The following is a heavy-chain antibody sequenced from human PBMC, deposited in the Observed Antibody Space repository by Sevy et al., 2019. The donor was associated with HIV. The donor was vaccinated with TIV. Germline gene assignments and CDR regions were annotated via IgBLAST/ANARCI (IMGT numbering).Heavy chain of an antibody. CDR1: GFTFSSYG. V-gene: IGHV3-23*01. Sequence: GGSLRLSCAVSGFTFSSYGMSWVRQAPGKGLEWVSAISYSGSTTHYADSVKGRFTISRDNSKNTLYLQMNSLRAEDTAVYYCAKDRVSGSYYSGDFDYWGQGTLVTVSS. D-gene: IGHD3-10*01. CDR2: ISYSGSTT. CDR3: AKDRVSGSYYSGDFDY. J-gene: IGHJ4*02.